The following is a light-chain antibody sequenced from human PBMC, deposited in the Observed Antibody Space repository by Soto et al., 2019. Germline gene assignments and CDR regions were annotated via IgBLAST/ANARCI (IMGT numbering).Light chain of an antibody. CDR3: CSYTSSYTLV. CDR2: DVS. CDR1: SSDVGGYNY. J-gene: IGLJ2*01. Sequence: QSVLTQPASVSGSPGQSITISCTGTSSDVGGYNYVSWYQQHPGKAPKLMIYDVSNRPSGVSNRFSGSKSGNTASLTISGLQAEDEADYYCCSYTSSYTLVFGGGTKVTVL. V-gene: IGLV2-14*01.